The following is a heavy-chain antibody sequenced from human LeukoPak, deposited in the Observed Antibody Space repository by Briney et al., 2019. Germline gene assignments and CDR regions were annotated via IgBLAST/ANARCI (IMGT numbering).Heavy chain of an antibody. V-gene: IGHV1-69*13. D-gene: IGHD3-10*01. Sequence: SVKVSCKASGGTFSSYAISWVRQAPGQGVEWVGGTIPIFGTANYAQKFQGRGTITADESTSTAYMELSSLRSEDPAVYYCAVADGSGSLRFQHWGQGTLVTVSS. CDR1: GGTFSSYA. J-gene: IGHJ1*01. CDR3: AVADGSGSLRFQH. CDR2: TIPIFGTA.